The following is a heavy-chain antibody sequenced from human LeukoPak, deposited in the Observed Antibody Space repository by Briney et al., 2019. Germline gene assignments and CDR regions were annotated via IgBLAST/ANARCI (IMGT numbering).Heavy chain of an antibody. V-gene: IGHV4-30-4*07. Sequence: SETLSLTCAVSGGSISSGGYSWSWIRQPPGKGLEWIGYTYYSGSTYYNPSLKSRVTISVDTSKNQFSLKLSSVTAADTAVYFCATLVSTRYYFDYWGQGTLVTVSS. J-gene: IGHJ4*02. CDR3: ATLVSTRYYFDY. CDR2: TYYSGST. CDR1: GGSISSGGYS. D-gene: IGHD5/OR15-5a*01.